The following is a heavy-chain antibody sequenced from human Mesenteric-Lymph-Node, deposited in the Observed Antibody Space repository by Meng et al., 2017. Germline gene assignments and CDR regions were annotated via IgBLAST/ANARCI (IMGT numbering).Heavy chain of an antibody. D-gene: IGHD2-2*02. CDR3: ARDLCSSTSCYMYYYYGMDV. V-gene: IGHV4-38-2*02. Sequence: SETLSLTCAVSGYSISSGYDWGWIRQPPGKGLEWIGSIYHSGSTYYNPSLKSRVTISVDTSKNQFSLKLSSVTAADTAVYYCARDLCSSTSCYMYYYYGMDVWGQGTTVTVSS. CDR1: GYSISSGYD. J-gene: IGHJ6*02. CDR2: IYHSGST.